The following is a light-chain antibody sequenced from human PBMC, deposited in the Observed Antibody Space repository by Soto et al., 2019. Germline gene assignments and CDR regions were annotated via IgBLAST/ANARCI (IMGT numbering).Light chain of an antibody. CDR3: QHHRA. V-gene: IGKV3-20*01. CDR2: GAS. Sequence: EIVLTQSPGTLSLSPGERATLSCRASQSVTSTYLAWYQQKPGQAPRLLIYGASSRASGVPERFSGSGSGTDFTPTISRLEPEDFAVYYCQHHRAFGQGTKVDIK. J-gene: IGKJ1*01. CDR1: QSVTSTY.